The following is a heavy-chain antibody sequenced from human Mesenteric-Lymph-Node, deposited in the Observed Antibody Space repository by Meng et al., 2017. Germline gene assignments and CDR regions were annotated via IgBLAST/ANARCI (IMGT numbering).Heavy chain of an antibody. V-gene: IGHV4-59*01. CDR3: AKGSGREGYNV. CDR2: IYYNGDT. J-gene: IGHJ4*02. Sequence: SETLSLTCTVSGASITSYYWSWFRQPPGKGLEWIGYIYYNGDTNSNPSLKGRVTISLDTSQNHFSLKLTSVIAADTAVYYCAKGSGREGYNVRGQGTLVTVSS. D-gene: IGHD5-24*01. CDR1: GASITSYY.